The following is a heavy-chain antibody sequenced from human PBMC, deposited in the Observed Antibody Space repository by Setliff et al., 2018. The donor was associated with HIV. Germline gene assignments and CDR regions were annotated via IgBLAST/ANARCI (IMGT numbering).Heavy chain of an antibody. CDR3: ARGVSVAGTEGVDAFDI. J-gene: IGHJ3*02. CDR1: GYTFTGYY. V-gene: IGHV1-2*06. Sequence: ASVKVSCKASGYTFTGYYMHWVRQAPGQGLEWMGRINPNSGGTNYAQKFQGRVTMTRDTSISTAYMELSRLRSDDTAVYYWARGVSVAGTEGVDAFDIWGQGTMVTVSS. D-gene: IGHD6-19*01. CDR2: INPNSGGT.